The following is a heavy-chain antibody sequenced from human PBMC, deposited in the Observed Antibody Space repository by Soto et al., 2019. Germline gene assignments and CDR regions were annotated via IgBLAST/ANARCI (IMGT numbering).Heavy chain of an antibody. V-gene: IGHV3-11*04. Sequence: GSQSLCCASYGFTFTDSYLSWIRQAPGKGLEWLSYISDSGDSTYYANSVKGRFTISRDNANNLLYLQMNNLRVDDTAVYFCASEQVVNPMGYFDYWGQGTRVIVSA. CDR1: GFTFTDSY. CDR2: ISDSGDST. J-gene: IGHJ4*02. CDR3: ASEQVVNPMGYFDY. D-gene: IGHD2-21*01.